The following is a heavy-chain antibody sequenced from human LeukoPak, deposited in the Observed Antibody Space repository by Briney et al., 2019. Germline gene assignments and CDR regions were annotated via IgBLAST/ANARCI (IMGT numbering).Heavy chain of an antibody. J-gene: IGHJ4*02. CDR3: ARIAAAVELIN. CDR1: GGSFSGYY. CDR2: INHSGST. Sequence: PSETLSLTCAVYGGSFSGYYWSWIRQPAGKGLEWIGEINHSGSTNYNPSLKSRVTISVDTSKNQFSLKLSSVTAADTAVYYCARIAAAVELINWGQGTLVTVSS. V-gene: IGHV4-34*01. D-gene: IGHD6-13*01.